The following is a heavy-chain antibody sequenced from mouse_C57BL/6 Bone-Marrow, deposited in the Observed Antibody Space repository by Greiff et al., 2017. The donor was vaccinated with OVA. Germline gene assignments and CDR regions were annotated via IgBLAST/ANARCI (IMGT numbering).Heavy chain of an antibody. J-gene: IGHJ2*01. CDR3: AAGDGYYIDY. D-gene: IGHD2-3*01. CDR2: IYPGSGNT. V-gene: IGHV1-76*01. Sequence: VMLVESGAELVRPGASVKLSCKASGYTFTDYYINWVKQRPGQGLEWIARIYPGSGNTYYNEKFKGKATLTAEKSSSTAYMQLSSLTSEDSAVYFCAAGDGYYIDYWGQGTTLTVSS. CDR1: GYTFTDYY.